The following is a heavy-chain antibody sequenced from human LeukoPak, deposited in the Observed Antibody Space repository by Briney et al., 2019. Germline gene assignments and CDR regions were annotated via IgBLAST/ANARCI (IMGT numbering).Heavy chain of an antibody. CDR1: GDSVSSNSAA. D-gene: IGHD2/OR15-2a*01. J-gene: IGHJ4*02. V-gene: IGHV6-1*01. Sequence: SQTLSLTCAISGDSVSSNSAAWNWIRQSPSRGLEWLGRTYYRSKWGNDYAVSVKGRISINSDTSKNQFTLQLNSVTPEDTAVYYCARMVGNSPDYWGQGTLVTVSS. CDR2: TYYRSKWGN. CDR3: ARMVGNSPDY.